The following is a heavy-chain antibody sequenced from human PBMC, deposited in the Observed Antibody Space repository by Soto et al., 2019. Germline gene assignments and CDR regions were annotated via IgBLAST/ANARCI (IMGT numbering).Heavy chain of an antibody. D-gene: IGHD2-21*01. V-gene: IGHV1-3*05. Sequence: QVQLVQSGAEEKKPGASVKVSCKASGYTFTSYAMHWVRQAPGHSLEWMGWSNAGNGNTKYSKKFHGRVTNTRDTSARTAYMEPSSLTSEDTAVYYCAMSFVVVSALDYWGQGTLVTVSS. J-gene: IGHJ4*02. CDR3: AMSFVVVSALDY. CDR2: SNAGNGNT. CDR1: GYTFTSYA.